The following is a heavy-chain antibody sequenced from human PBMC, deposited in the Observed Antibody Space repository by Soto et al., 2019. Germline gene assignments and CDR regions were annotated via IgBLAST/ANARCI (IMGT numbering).Heavy chain of an antibody. CDR2: INPNSGGT. Sequence: ASVKVSCKASGYTFTGYYMHWVRQAPGQGFEWMGWINPNSGGTNYAQKFQGWVTMTRDTSISTAYMELSRLRSDDTAVYYCARVHCSSTSCSTNWFDPWGQGTLVTVSS. CDR3: ARVHCSSTSCSTNWFDP. V-gene: IGHV1-2*04. J-gene: IGHJ5*02. CDR1: GYTFTGYY. D-gene: IGHD2-2*02.